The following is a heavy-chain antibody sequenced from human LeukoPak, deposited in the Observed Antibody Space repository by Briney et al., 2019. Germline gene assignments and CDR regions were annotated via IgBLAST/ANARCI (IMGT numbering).Heavy chain of an antibody. CDR1: GFTFSSYA. CDR3: VREDTPATANY. J-gene: IGHJ4*02. V-gene: IGHV3-23*01. Sequence: GGSLRLSCAASGFTFSSYAMSWVRQASGKGLEWVSGISGSGGSTYYADSVRGRFTISRDNSKDTLFLQMHSLRPGDTAVYYCVREDTPATANYWGQGTLVTISS. D-gene: IGHD2-21*02. CDR2: ISGSGGST.